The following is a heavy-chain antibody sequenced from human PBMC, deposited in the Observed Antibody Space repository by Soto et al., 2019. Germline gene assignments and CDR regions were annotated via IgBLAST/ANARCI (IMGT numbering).Heavy chain of an antibody. V-gene: IGHV1-69*06. CDR1: GGTFSSYA. D-gene: IGHD2-2*02. CDR3: ARSYCSSTSCYTAYYYGMDV. Sequence: QVQLVQSGAEVKKPGSSVKVSCKASGGTFSSYAISWVRQAPGQGLEWMGGIIPIFGTANYAQKFQGRVTITADKSTSTAYMELSSLRSEDTAVYYCARSYCSSTSCYTAYYYGMDVLGQGTTVTVSS. J-gene: IGHJ6*02. CDR2: IIPIFGTA.